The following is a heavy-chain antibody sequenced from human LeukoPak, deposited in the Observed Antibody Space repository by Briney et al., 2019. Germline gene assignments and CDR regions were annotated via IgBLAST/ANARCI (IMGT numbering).Heavy chain of an antibody. Sequence: SETLSLTCAVSGGSISSYYWSWIRQPPGKGLEWIGYIYYSGSTNYNPSLKSRVTISVDTSKNQFSLKLSSVTAADTAVYYCASSIALPFDYWGQGTLVTVSS. D-gene: IGHD2-15*01. J-gene: IGHJ4*02. CDR1: GGSISSYY. CDR2: IYYSGST. CDR3: ASSIALPFDY. V-gene: IGHV4-59*01.